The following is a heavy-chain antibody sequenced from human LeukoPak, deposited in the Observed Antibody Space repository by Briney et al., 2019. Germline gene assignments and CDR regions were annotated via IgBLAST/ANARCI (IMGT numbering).Heavy chain of an antibody. CDR3: ARDSLASVLWFGELTGYYYYGMDV. Sequence: GGSLRLSCAASGFTFSSYGMHWVRQAPGKGLEWVAVISYDGSNKYYADSVKGRFTISRDNSKNTLYLQMNSLRAEDTAVYYCARDSLASVLWFGELTGYYYYGMDVWGQGTTVTVSS. CDR1: GFTFSSYG. V-gene: IGHV3-30*03. D-gene: IGHD3-10*01. CDR2: ISYDGSNK. J-gene: IGHJ6*02.